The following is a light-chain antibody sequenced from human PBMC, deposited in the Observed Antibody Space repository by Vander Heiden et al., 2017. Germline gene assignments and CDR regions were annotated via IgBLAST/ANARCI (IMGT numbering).Light chain of an antibody. J-gene: IGKJ3*01. CDR3: QQYGRSPSFT. CDR2: GAS. CDR1: QSVSSSY. Sequence: EIVLTQSPGTLSLSTGERATLSCRASQSVSSSYLAWYQQKPGQAPRLLIYGASSRATGIPDRFSGSGSGTDFTLTIRRLEPEDFAVYYCQQYGRSPSFTFGPGTKVDIK. V-gene: IGKV3-20*01.